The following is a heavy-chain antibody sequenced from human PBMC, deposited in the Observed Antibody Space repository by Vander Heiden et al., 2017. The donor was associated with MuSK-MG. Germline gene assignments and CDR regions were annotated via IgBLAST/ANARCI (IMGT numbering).Heavy chain of an antibody. D-gene: IGHD4-17*01. J-gene: IGHJ4*02. V-gene: IGHV3-30-3*01. CDR3: ARAKYGDYVLDY. Sequence: QVQLVESGGGVVQPGRSLRLSCAASGFTISNYVMHWVRQAPGEGLEWVALMSYDGSNKYYVDSVKGRFTISRDNSNNTLYLQMNSLRAEDAAVYYCARAKYGDYVLDYWGQGTLVTVSS. CDR2: MSYDGSNK. CDR1: GFTISNYV.